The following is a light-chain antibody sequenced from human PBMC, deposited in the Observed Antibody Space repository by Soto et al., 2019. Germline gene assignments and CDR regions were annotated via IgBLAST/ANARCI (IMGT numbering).Light chain of an antibody. Sequence: DIVMTQTPLSSPVTLGQPASISCRSSESLLHIDGTTYLSWLQQRPGQPPRVIIYKISDRLSGVPDRVSGSGLGTDFTLKISRVEDEDVGVCYCMQRILLPRTFGHETKVPLK. V-gene: IGKV2-24*01. CDR3: MQRILLPRT. CDR1: ESLLHIDGTTY. J-gene: IGKJ1*01. CDR2: KIS.